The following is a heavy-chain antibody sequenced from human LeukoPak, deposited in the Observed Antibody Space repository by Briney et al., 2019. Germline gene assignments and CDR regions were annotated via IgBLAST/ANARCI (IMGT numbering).Heavy chain of an antibody. Sequence: SETLSLTCTVSGGSISSSSYYWDWIRQPPGKGLEWIGSISYSGSTYYNPSLESRVTISGDTSKNQISLKLSSVTSADTAVYYCARGPYDSSRDWGQGTLVTVSS. V-gene: IGHV4-39*01. CDR3: ARGPYDSSRD. D-gene: IGHD3-22*01. J-gene: IGHJ4*02. CDR2: ISYSGST. CDR1: GGSISSSSYY.